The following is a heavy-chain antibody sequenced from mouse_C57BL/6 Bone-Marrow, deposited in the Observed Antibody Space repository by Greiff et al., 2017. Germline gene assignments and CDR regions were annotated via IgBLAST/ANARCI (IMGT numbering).Heavy chain of an antibody. Sequence: QVQLQQPGAELVMPGASVKLSCKASGYTFTSYWMHWVKQRPGQGLEWIGELDPSDSYTNYNKKLKGKSTLTVDKSSSTAYMLLSSLSSEDSAVYYCARLLLRPWDYWGQGTTRTVSS. V-gene: IGHV1-69*01. CDR2: LDPSDSYT. CDR1: GYTFTSYW. CDR3: ARLLLRPWDY. J-gene: IGHJ2*01.